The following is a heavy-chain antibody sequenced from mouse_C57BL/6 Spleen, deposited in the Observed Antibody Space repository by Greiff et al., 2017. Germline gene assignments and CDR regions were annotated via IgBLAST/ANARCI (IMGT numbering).Heavy chain of an antibody. CDR3: ARWDGSSYFDY. CDR1: GYTFTSYW. J-gene: IGHJ2*01. V-gene: IGHV1-50*01. CDR2: IDPSDSYT. Sequence: VQLQQPGAELVKPGASVKLSCKASGYTFTSYWMQWVKQRPGQGLEWIGEIDPSDSYTNYNQKFKGKATLTVDTSSSTVYMQLSSLTSEDSAVYYCARWDGSSYFDYWGQGTTLTVSS. D-gene: IGHD1-1*01.